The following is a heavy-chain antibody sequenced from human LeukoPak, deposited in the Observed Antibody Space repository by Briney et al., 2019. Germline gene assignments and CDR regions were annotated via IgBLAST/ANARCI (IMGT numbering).Heavy chain of an antibody. D-gene: IGHD2-2*02. Sequence: ASVTVSCTASGYTFTSYGISWVRQAPGQGLEWMGWISAYNGNTNYAQKLQGRVTMTTDTSTSTAYMELRSLRSDDTAVYYCARVRSNTLYYYYYMGVWGKGTTVTVSS. CDR3: ARVRSNTLYYYYYMGV. J-gene: IGHJ6*03. CDR2: ISAYNGNT. CDR1: GYTFTSYG. V-gene: IGHV1-18*01.